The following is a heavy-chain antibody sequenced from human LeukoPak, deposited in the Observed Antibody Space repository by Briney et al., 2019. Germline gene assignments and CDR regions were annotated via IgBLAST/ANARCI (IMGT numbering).Heavy chain of an antibody. V-gene: IGHV4-34*01. CDR1: GGSFSGYY. D-gene: IGHD6-13*01. CDR2: INHSGST. CDR3: ASGGSSWYIDY. Sequence: PSETLSLTCAVYGGSFSGYYWSWIRQPPGKGLEWIGEINHSGSTNYNPSLKSRVTISVDTSKNQFSLKLSSVTAADTAVYYCASGGSSWYIDYWGQGTLVTVSS. J-gene: IGHJ4*02.